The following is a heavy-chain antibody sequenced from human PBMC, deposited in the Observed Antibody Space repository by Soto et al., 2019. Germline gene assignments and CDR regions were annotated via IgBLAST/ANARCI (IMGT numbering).Heavy chain of an antibody. CDR1: GGSISSSIYY. D-gene: IGHD3-10*01. CDR2: IYYSGST. CDR3: AGRYYGSGSYDY. Sequence: SETLCLTCTVSGGSISSSIYYWGWIRQPPGKGLEWIGSIYYSGSTYYNPSLKSRVTISVDTSKNQFSLKLSSVTAADTAVYYCAGRYYGSGSYDYWGQGTLVTVSS. V-gene: IGHV4-39*01. J-gene: IGHJ4*02.